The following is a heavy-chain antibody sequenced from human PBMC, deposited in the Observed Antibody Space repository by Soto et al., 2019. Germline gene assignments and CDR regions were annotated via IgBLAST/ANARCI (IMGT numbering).Heavy chain of an antibody. CDR3: AREIFGVVIPPVGSYYYGMDV. CDR2: IIPIFGTA. J-gene: IGHJ6*02. CDR1: GGTFSSYA. Sequence: GPPVKVSFKASGGTFSSYAISWVRQAPGQGLEWMGGIIPIFGTANYAQKFQGRVTITADESTSTAYMELSSLRSEDTAVYYCAREIFGVVIPPVGSYYYGMDVWGQGTTVTVSS. D-gene: IGHD3-3*01. V-gene: IGHV1-69*13.